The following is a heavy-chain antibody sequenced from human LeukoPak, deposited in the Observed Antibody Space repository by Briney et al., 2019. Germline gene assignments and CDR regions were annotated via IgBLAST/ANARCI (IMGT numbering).Heavy chain of an antibody. CDR2: ISTDGYTA. CDR1: GLAFSAYK. J-gene: IGHJ4*02. Sequence: GGSMRLSCAASGLAFSAYKMHWVRQAPRKGLVWVSRISTDGYTADYADFVQGRFTASRDNTKNTWSLEMNSLRAEDTAVYYCVVGGSPGYWGQGTLVTVSS. D-gene: IGHD2-15*01. CDR3: VVGGSPGY. V-gene: IGHV3-74*01.